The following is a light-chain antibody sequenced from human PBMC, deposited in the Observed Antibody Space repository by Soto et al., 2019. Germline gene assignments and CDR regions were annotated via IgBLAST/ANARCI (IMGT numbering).Light chain of an antibody. CDR2: KAS. Sequence: DIHMTQSPATLSGSVGDRVTITCRASQTISSWLAWCQQKPGKAPKLLIYKASTLKSGVPSRFSGSGSGTEFTLTISSLQPDDFATYYCQHYNSYSEAFGQGTKVDIK. CDR1: QTISSW. V-gene: IGKV1-5*03. J-gene: IGKJ1*01. CDR3: QHYNSYSEA.